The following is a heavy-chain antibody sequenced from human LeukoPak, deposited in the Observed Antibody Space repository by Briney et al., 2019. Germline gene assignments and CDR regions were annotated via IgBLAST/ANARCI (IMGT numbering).Heavy chain of an antibody. D-gene: IGHD2-15*01. V-gene: IGHV3-48*03. CDR1: GFTFSSYE. CDR3: ARKYCSGGSCYSAFDY. Sequence: GGSLRLSCAASGFTFSSYEMNWVRQAPGKGLEWVSYISSSGSTIYYAGSVEGRFTISRDNAKNSLYLQMNSLRAEDTAVYYCARKYCSGGSCYSAFDYWGQGTLVTVSS. J-gene: IGHJ4*02. CDR2: ISSSGSTI.